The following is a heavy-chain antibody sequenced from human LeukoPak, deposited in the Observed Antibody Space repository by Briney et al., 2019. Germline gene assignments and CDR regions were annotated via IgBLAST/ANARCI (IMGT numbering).Heavy chain of an antibody. V-gene: IGHV1-69*04. CDR1: GGTFSSYA. CDR2: IIPILGIA. CDR3: AGPHFGCSSTSCLYGMDV. J-gene: IGHJ6*02. D-gene: IGHD2-2*01. Sequence: SVKVSCKASGGTFSSYAISWVRQAPGQGLEWMGRIIPILGIANYAQKFQGRVTITADKSTSTAYMELSSLRSEDTAVYYCAGPHFGCSSTSCLYGMDVWGQGTTVTVSS.